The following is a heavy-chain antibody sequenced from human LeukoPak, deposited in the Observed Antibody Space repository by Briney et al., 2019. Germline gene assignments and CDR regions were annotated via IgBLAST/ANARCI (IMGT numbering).Heavy chain of an antibody. D-gene: IGHD2-15*01. V-gene: IGHV4-34*01. CDR3: AGLVVPTRSYYYYYYYMDV. J-gene: IGHJ6*03. CDR1: GGSFSGYY. Sequence: SETLSLTCAVYGGSFSGYYWSWIRQPPGKGLEWIGEINHSGSTNYNPSLKSRVTISVDTSKNQFSLKLSSVTAADTAVYYCAGLVVPTRSYYYYYYYMDVWGKGTTVTISS. CDR2: INHSGST.